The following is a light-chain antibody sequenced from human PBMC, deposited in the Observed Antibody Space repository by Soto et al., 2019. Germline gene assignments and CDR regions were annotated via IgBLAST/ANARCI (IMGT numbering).Light chain of an antibody. Sequence: QSALTQPASVSGSPGQSITISCTGTNSDVGAYNYVSWYQQHPGKAPKLMIYDVSNRPSGISNRFSGSKSGNTASLTISGLQAEDEADYYCSSYAGSTPDVFGTGTKLTVL. CDR1: NSDVGAYNY. CDR3: SSYAGSTPDV. J-gene: IGLJ1*01. CDR2: DVS. V-gene: IGLV2-14*03.